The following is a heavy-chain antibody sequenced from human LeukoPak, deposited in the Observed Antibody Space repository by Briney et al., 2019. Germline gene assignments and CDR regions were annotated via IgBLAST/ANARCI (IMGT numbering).Heavy chain of an antibody. J-gene: IGHJ4*02. Sequence: PSETLSLTCTVSGGSISSGGYYWSWIRQPPGKGLEWIGYIYHSGSTYYNPSLKSRVTISVDRSKNQFSLKLSSVTAADTAVYYCARVRGPGYCSSTSCYGEVDYWGQGTLVTVSS. V-gene: IGHV4-30-2*01. CDR3: ARVRGPGYCSSTSCYGEVDY. CDR2: IYHSGST. D-gene: IGHD2-2*01. CDR1: GGSISSGGYY.